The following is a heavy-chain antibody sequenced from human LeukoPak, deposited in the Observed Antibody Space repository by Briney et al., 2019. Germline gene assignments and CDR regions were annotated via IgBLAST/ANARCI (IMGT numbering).Heavy chain of an antibody. V-gene: IGHV1-69*06. CDR3: AGDPPGTPVGFDV. CDR1: AGTFNRYA. Sequence: SVKVSCKASAGTFNRYAISWVRQAPGQGLEWMGRITPLSATPSQSQWIQGRVTITADISTNTVYLDLSSLRSEDAALYFCAGDPPGTPVGFDVWGQGTMVTVSS. J-gene: IGHJ3*01. CDR2: ITPLSATP. D-gene: IGHD3-10*01.